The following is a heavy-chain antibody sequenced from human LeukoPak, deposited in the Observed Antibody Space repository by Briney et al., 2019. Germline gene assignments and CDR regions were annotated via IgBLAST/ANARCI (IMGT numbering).Heavy chain of an antibody. CDR3: ARGEEEYTSNPRSNLDY. CDR2: ISSSSSYK. V-gene: IGHV3-21*01. Sequence: PGGSLRLSCAGSGFTFSSYCMSWVRQAPGKGLEWVSSISSSSSYKYYPDSVKGRVTISRDNANNSVYLQMNSLRAEDTAVYYCARGEEEYTSNPRSNLDYWGQGTLVTVSS. D-gene: IGHD6-6*01. J-gene: IGHJ4*02. CDR1: GFTFSSYC.